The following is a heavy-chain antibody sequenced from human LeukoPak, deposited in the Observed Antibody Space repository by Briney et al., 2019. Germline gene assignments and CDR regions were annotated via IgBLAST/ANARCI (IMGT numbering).Heavy chain of an antibody. CDR2: ISSSSSTI. J-gene: IGHJ4*02. V-gene: IGHV3-48*02. Sequence: LGGSLRLSCAASGFTFSSYSMNWVRQAPGKGLEWVSYISSSSSTIYYADSVKGRFTISRDNAKNSLYLQMNSLRDEDTAVYYCASNYLYSGSSGIYFDYWGQGTLVTVSS. CDR3: ASNYLYSGSSGIYFDY. D-gene: IGHD1-26*01. CDR1: GFTFSSYS.